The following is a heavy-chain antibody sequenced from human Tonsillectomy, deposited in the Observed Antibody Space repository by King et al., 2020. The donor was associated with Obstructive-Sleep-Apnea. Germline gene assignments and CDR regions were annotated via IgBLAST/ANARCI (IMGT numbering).Heavy chain of an antibody. CDR3: AKDHRGYYYGMDV. CDR1: GFSFSGYA. CDR2: ISLSGDKT. Sequence: VQLVESGGGLVHPGGSLRLSCVASGFSFSGYAMSWVRQAPGKGLEWVSVISLSGDKTEDAASVRGRFTTSRDNSKNTLYLQMDSLRAEDTAVYYCAKDHRGYYYGMDVWGQGTTVTVSS. J-gene: IGHJ6*02. V-gene: IGHV3-23*04.